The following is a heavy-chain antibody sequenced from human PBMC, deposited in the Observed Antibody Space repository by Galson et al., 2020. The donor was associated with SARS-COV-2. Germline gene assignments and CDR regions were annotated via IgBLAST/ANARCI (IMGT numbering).Heavy chain of an antibody. D-gene: IGHD3-10*02. J-gene: IGHJ4*02. CDR2: IYYSGDT. CDR3: ARESYVRSVFAVLGH. Sequence: SETLSLTCTVSGDSISRNYWSWIRQPPGKGLEWIGHIYYSGDTNYNPSLKSRVTISVDASKNQFSLNLLSVTAADTAVYFCARESYVRSVFAVLGHWGPGTLVTVSS. CDR1: GDSISRNY. V-gene: IGHV4-59*01.